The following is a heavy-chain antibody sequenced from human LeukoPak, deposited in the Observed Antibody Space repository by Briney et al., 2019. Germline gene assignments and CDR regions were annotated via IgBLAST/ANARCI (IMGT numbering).Heavy chain of an antibody. Sequence: SETLSLTCTVSGGSMSPYHWGWIRQPPGKGLEWTGYIYYSGSTNYNPSLNSRVTISVDTSKNQFSLRLSSVTAADTAIYYCARATNDFWSGYYTRTRYYFEYWGQGTLVTVSS. V-gene: IGHV4-59*08. CDR3: ARATNDFWSGYYTRTRYYFEY. D-gene: IGHD3-3*01. CDR2: IYYSGST. J-gene: IGHJ4*02. CDR1: GGSMSPYH.